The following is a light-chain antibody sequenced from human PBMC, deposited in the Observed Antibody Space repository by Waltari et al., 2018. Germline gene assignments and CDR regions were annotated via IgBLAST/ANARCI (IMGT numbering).Light chain of an antibody. CDR3: SSFTSTNTLVV. J-gene: IGLJ2*01. CDR2: DVS. V-gene: IGLV2-14*03. CDR1: NSDVGGYNY. Sequence: QSALTQPASVSGSPGQSITISCTGTNSDVGGYNYVSWYQQHPGKAPKLMIFDVSNRPSGVSIRFSGSKSGNTASLTISGLQAEDEADYYCSSFTSTNTLVVFGGGTKLTVL.